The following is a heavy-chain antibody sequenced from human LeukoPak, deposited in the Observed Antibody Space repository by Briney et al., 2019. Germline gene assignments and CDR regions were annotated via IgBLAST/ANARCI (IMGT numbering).Heavy chain of an antibody. CDR3: ARAYVAYSMDV. J-gene: IGHJ6*02. CDR2: IYYSGST. D-gene: IGHD2-15*01. V-gene: IGHV4-59*01. Sequence: SETLSLTCTVSGGSISSYYWSWIRQPPGKGLEWIGYIYYSGSTNYNPSLKSRVTISVDTSKNQFSLKLSSVTAADTAVYYCARAYVAYSMDVWGQGTTVTVSS. CDR1: GGSISSYY.